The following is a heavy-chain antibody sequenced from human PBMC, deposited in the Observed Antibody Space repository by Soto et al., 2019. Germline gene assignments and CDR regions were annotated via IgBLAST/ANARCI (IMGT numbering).Heavy chain of an antibody. Sequence: QAQLVQSGAEVKKPGASVKVSCKASGYTFTSYYMHWVRQAPGQGLEWMGIINPSGGSTSYAQKFQGRVTMTRDTSTSTVYMELSSLRSEDTAVYYCARDRGITTTIIVIKGPDYWGQGTLVTVSS. V-gene: IGHV1-46*01. CDR1: GYTFTSYY. CDR2: INPSGGST. J-gene: IGHJ4*02. CDR3: ARDRGITTTIIVIKGPDY. D-gene: IGHD3-22*01.